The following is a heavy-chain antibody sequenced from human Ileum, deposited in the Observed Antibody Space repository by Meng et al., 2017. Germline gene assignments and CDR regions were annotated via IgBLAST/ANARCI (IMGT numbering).Heavy chain of an antibody. CDR2: IYYSGST. J-gene: IGHJ3*02. CDR1: GGSISSSRYY. V-gene: IGHV4-39*07. CDR3: ARGASDAFDI. Sequence: SETLSLTCTVSGGSISSSRYYWGWIRQPPGKGLVRIGSIYYSGSTYYNPSLKSRVTISVDTSKNQFSLKLSSVTATDTAVYYCARGASDAFDIWGQGTMVTVSS.